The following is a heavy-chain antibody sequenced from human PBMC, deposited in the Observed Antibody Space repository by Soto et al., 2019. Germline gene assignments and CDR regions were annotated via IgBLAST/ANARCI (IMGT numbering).Heavy chain of an antibody. Sequence: EVQLLESGGGLVQPGGSLRLSCAASGFTFSSYAMSWVRQAPGKGLEWVSAISGSGGSTYYADSVKGRFTISRDNSKNTLYLQMNSLRAEDTAVYYCAKGDPPIVVSGTGAFDIWGQGTMVTVSS. V-gene: IGHV3-23*01. CDR1: GFTFSSYA. CDR2: ISGSGGST. J-gene: IGHJ3*02. CDR3: AKGDPPIVVSGTGAFDI. D-gene: IGHD3-22*01.